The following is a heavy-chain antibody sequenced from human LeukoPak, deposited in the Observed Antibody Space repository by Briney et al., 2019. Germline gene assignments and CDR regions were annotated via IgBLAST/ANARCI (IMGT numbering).Heavy chain of an antibody. J-gene: IGHJ4*02. Sequence: ASVKVSCKASGYTFTGYYMHWVRQAPGQGLEWMGWINPNSGGTNYAQKFQGRVTMTRDTSISTAYMELSRLRSDDTAGYYCAREEGKYQLLFFDYWGQGTLVTVSS. CDR1: GYTFTGYY. CDR2: INPNSGGT. D-gene: IGHD2-2*01. CDR3: AREEGKYQLLFFDY. V-gene: IGHV1-2*02.